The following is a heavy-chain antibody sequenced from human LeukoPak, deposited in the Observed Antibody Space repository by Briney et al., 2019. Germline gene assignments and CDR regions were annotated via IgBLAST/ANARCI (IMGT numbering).Heavy chain of an antibody. CDR2: IYYSGST. V-gene: IGHV4-59*08. CDR1: GGSISSYY. D-gene: IGHD6-13*01. CDR3: ARASIAAALYYGMDV. Sequence: SETLSLTCTVSGGSISSYYWSWIRQPPGKGLEWIGYIYYSGSTNYNPSLKSRVTISVDTSKNQFSLKLSSVTAADTAVYYCARASIAAALYYGMDVWGQGTTVTVSS. J-gene: IGHJ6*02.